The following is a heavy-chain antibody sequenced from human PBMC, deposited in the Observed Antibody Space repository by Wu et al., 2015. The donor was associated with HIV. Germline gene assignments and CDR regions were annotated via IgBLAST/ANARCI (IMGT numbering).Heavy chain of an antibody. CDR2: ISGYNGNT. CDR3: ARDKRDRRHGYNRRFFXLDY. J-gene: IGHJ4*02. Sequence: QVQLVQSGAEVKKPGASVKVSCKASRYTFTSFGISWVRQAPGQGLEWMGWISGYNGNTNYAQKYQGRVTMTTDTSTSTAYMELRSLRSDDTAVYYCARDKRDRRHGYNRRFFXLDYWGQGNPGHRLL. D-gene: IGHD5-24*01. CDR1: RYTFTSFG. V-gene: IGHV1-18*01.